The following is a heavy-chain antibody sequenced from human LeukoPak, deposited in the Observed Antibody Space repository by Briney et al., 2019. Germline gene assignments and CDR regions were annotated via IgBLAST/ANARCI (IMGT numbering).Heavy chain of an antibody. CDR1: GYSFTNFD. CDR2: MNPNSGNK. V-gene: IGHV1-8*01. D-gene: IGHD6-19*01. CDR3: ARGPQWRGDYYYMDV. J-gene: IGHJ6*03. Sequence: ASVKVSCKASGYSFTNFDINWVRQATGQGLECMGWMNPNSGNKGYAQKFQGRVSMTMNTSITTAYMELSSLRSEDTAVYYCARGPQWRGDYYYMDVWGRGTTVTVSS.